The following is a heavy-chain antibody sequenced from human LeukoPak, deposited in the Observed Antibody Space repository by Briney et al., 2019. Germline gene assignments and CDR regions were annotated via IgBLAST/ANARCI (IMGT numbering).Heavy chain of an antibody. CDR1: GFTFSSYS. CDR2: ISSSSSTI. D-gene: IGHD5-18*01. Sequence: GGSLRLSCAASGFTFSSYSMNWVRQAPGKGLEWVSYISSSSSTIYYADSVKGRFTISRDNAKNSLYLQMNSLRAEDTAVYYCARPPKGYSYGSWGQGTLVTVSS. J-gene: IGHJ5*02. CDR3: ARPPKGYSYGS. V-gene: IGHV3-48*04.